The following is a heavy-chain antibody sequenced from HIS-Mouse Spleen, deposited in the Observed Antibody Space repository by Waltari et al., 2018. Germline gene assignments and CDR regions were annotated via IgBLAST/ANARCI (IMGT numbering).Heavy chain of an antibody. CDR2: IYYSGST. J-gene: IGHJ2*01. Sequence: QLQLQESGPGLVKPSETLSLTCTVSGGSISSSSYYWGWIRQPPGKGLEWIWSIYYSGSTYHTPSLKSRVTISVDTSKNQFSLKLSSVTAADTAVYYCAREIPYSSSWYDWYFDLWGRGTLVTVSS. D-gene: IGHD6-13*01. CDR3: AREIPYSSSWYDWYFDL. V-gene: IGHV4-39*07. CDR1: GGSISSSSYY.